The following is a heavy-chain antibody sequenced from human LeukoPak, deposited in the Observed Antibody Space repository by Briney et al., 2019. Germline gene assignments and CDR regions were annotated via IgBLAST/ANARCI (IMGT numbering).Heavy chain of an antibody. CDR2: ISSDGSNK. CDR3: AKPYSSAPRRSDFDY. V-gene: IGHV3-30*18. Sequence: GGSLRLSCAASGFTFSTYGMHWVRPAPGKGLEWVAVISSDGSNKYYADSVKGRFTISRDNSKNTLYLQMNSLRPEDTAVYYCAKPYSSAPRRSDFDYWGQGTLVTVS. J-gene: IGHJ4*02. CDR1: GFTFSTYG. D-gene: IGHD6-19*01.